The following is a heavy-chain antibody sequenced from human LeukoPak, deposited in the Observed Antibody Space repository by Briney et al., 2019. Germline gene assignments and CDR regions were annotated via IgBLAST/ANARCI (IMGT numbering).Heavy chain of an antibody. Sequence: PGGSLRLSCAASGFTASYNYMSWVRQAPGKGLEWVSVIYSGGSTYYADSVKGRFTISRDNSKNTLYLQMHSLRAEDTAVYYCARGRDGYNHFDYWGQGTLVTVSS. CDR3: ARGRDGYNHFDY. CDR1: GFTASYNY. V-gene: IGHV3-53*01. J-gene: IGHJ4*02. D-gene: IGHD5-24*01. CDR2: IYSGGST.